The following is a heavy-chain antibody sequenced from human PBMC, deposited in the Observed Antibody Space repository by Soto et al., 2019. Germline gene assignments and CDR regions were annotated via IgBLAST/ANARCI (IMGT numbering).Heavy chain of an antibody. CDR1: GYTFTNHG. CDR3: ARDRVAGNWWDAFDI. V-gene: IGHV1-18*04. D-gene: IGHD2-15*01. Sequence: QVQLVQSGTEVKKPGASVKVSCKTSGYTFTNHGINWVRQAPGQGLAWMGWINPYNANTNYAQKLQGRGTMPTDTATTTAYMDLRSLTSDDTAIYYGARDRVAGNWWDAFDIWGQGTGVTVSS. CDR2: INPYNANT. J-gene: IGHJ3*02.